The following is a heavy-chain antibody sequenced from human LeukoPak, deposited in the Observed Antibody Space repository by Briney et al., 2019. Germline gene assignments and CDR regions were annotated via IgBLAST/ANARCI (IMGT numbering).Heavy chain of an antibody. J-gene: IGHJ4*02. CDR3: AKMANVAVAGHFDY. CDR1: GFTFDDYA. Sequence: GGSLRLSCAASGFTFDDYAMHWVRQAPGKGLEWVSGISWNSGSIGYADSVKGRSTISRDNAKNSLYLQMNSLRAEDTALYYCAKMANVAVAGHFDYWGQGTLVTVSS. V-gene: IGHV3-9*01. D-gene: IGHD6-19*01. CDR2: ISWNSGSI.